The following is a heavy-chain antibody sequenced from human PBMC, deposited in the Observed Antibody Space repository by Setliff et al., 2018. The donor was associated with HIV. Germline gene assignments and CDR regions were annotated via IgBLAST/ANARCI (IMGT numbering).Heavy chain of an antibody. V-gene: IGHV3-48*03. Sequence: PGESLKISCATSGFDFSSYEMNWVRQAPGKGLEWVSYISSGGHTVYHADSVKGRFTISRDNAKNSLSLQMDGLRAEDTAIYYCARLNWGPWGPGTVVTVSS. J-gene: IGHJ5*02. CDR2: ISSGGHTV. CDR3: ARLNWGP. D-gene: IGHD7-27*01. CDR1: GFDFSSYE.